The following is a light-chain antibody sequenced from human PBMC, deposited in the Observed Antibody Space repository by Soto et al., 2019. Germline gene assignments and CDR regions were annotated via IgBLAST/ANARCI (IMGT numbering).Light chain of an antibody. CDR3: QQYGSSRT. V-gene: IGKV3-20*01. Sequence: EIVMTQSPATLSVSPGERATLSCRASQTVRNNYLAWYQQKPGQAPRLLIYDASSRATGIPDRFSGGGSGTDFTLTISRLEPEDFAVYYCQQYGSSRTFGQGTKVDI. J-gene: IGKJ1*01. CDR2: DAS. CDR1: QTVRNNY.